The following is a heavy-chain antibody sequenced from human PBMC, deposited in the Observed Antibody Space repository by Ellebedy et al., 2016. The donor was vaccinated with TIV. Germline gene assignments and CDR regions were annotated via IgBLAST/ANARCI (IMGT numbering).Heavy chain of an antibody. CDR3: ARAKRGNSWDGAFDI. V-gene: IGHV3-30-3*01. J-gene: IGHJ3*02. Sequence: GESLKISCAASGFTFSSYAIHWVRQAPGKGLEWVTIISYDGNTKYYADSVEGRFTISRDNSKNTLYLQMNSLRAEDTALYYCARAKRGNSWDGAFDIWGQGTLVTVSS. CDR1: GFTFSSYA. D-gene: IGHD4-23*01. CDR2: ISYDGNTK.